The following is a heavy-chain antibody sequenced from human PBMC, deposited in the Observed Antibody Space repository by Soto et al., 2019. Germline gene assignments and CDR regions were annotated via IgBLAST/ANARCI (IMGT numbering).Heavy chain of an antibody. D-gene: IGHD6-13*01. CDR2: IYWDDDK. J-gene: IGHJ5*02. CDR3: AHRSPYSARWNAGWFEP. V-gene: IGHV2-5*02. Sequence: QITLKESGPPLVEPTQTLTLTCTFSGFSLSTHGVGVGWVRQSPGKTLEWLAFIYWDDDKRYSPSLQGRLTIPRDTPKNHGVLTMTNVDPVDTATYFCAHRSPYSARWNAGWFEPWGQGTLVTVSS. CDR1: GFSLSTHGVG.